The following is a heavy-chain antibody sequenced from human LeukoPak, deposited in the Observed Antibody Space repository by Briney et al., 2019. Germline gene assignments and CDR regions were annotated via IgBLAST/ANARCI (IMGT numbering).Heavy chain of an antibody. D-gene: IGHD2-2*01. V-gene: IGHV4-59*01. CDR1: GGSISSYY. J-gene: IGHJ5*02. CDR2: IYYSGSA. Sequence: SETLSLTCTVSGGSISSYYWSWIRQPPGKGLEWIGYIYYSGSANYNPSLKSRVTISVDTSKNQFSLKLSSVAAADTAVYYCARDMGYCSSTSCYPWFDPWGQGTLVTVSS. CDR3: ARDMGYCSSTSCYPWFDP.